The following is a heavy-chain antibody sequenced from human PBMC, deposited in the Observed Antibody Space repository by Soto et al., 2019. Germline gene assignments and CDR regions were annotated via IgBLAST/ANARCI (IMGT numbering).Heavy chain of an antibody. D-gene: IGHD6-19*01. CDR2: ITAGGGST. CDR1: RFTFSSFA. CDR3: AKTPLSRWSSGWYGRYYFDY. Sequence: EVQLLESGGGLVQPGGSLRLSCAASRFTFSSFAMTWVRQAPGKGLEWVSAITAGGGSTNYADSVKGRFTVSRDNSKNTLFLQMSSLGAEDTAVYYCAKTPLSRWSSGWYGRYYFDYWGRGTLVTVSS. J-gene: IGHJ4*02. V-gene: IGHV3-23*01.